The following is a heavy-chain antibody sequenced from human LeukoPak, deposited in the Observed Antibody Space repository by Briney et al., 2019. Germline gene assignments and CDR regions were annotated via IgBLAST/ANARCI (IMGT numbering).Heavy chain of an antibody. CDR2: LYSSGST. Sequence: PSETLSLTCTVSGGSISSYYWSWIRQSAGKGLEWIGRLYSSGSTNYNPSLESRVTMSIDTSKNHFSLKLSSVTAADTAIYYCARGGCSSITCYPLDYWGQGTLVTVSS. V-gene: IGHV4-4*07. CDR3: ARGGCSSITCYPLDY. CDR1: GGSISSYY. D-gene: IGHD2-2*01. J-gene: IGHJ4*02.